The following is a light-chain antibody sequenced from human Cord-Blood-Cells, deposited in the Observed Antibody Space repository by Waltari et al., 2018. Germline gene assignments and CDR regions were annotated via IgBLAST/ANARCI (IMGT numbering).Light chain of an antibody. CDR3: CSHAGSSTWV. CDR2: EGS. J-gene: IGLJ3*02. V-gene: IGLV2-23*01. Sequence: QSALTQPASVSGSPGQSITISCTGTSSDVGSYNLVSWYQQHPGKAPKLMIYEGSKRPSGVSNRFSGSKSGNTASLTISGLQAEDVADYYCCSHAGSSTWVFGGGTKLTVL. CDR1: SSDVGSYNL.